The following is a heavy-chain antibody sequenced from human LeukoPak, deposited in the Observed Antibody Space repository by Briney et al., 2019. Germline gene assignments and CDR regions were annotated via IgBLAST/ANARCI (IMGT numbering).Heavy chain of an antibody. Sequence: GGSLRLSCAASGFTLDDYAMHWVRQAPGKGLGWVSLISGDGGSTYYADSVKGRFTISRDNSKNSLYLQMNSLRTEDTALYYCAKDIWAILAAAGSGYWGQGTLVTVSS. CDR1: GFTLDDYA. CDR3: AKDIWAILAAAGSGY. CDR2: ISGDGGST. V-gene: IGHV3-43*02. J-gene: IGHJ4*02. D-gene: IGHD6-13*01.